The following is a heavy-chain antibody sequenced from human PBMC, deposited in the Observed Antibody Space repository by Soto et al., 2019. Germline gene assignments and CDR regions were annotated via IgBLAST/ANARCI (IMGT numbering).Heavy chain of an antibody. J-gene: IGHJ4*02. CDR2: ISSSSSTK. V-gene: IGHV3-48*01. CDR1: GFSFSRYS. D-gene: IGHD2-15*01. CDR3: AREMAALNYFDY. Sequence: GGSLRLSCAASGFSFSRYSMNWVRQAPGKGLEWVSYISSSSSTKYYADSVKGRFTISRDNAKNSLYLQMNSLRAEDTAVYYCAREMAALNYFDYWGQGTLVTVSS.